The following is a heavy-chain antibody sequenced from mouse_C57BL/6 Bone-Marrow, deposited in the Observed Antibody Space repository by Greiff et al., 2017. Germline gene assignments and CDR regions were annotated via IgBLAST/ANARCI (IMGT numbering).Heavy chain of an antibody. CDR1: GFSLTSYG. CDR2: IWRGGST. V-gene: IGHV2-5*01. D-gene: IGHD1-1*01. CDR3: AKGPSCCDSSLAY. Sequence: VQLQQSGPGLVQPSQSLSITCTVSGFSLTSYGVHWVRQSPGKGLEWLGVIWRGGSTDYNAAFMSRLSITKDNSKSQVLFKMNSLQADDTAIYYCAKGPSCCDSSLAYWGQGTLVTVSA. J-gene: IGHJ3*01.